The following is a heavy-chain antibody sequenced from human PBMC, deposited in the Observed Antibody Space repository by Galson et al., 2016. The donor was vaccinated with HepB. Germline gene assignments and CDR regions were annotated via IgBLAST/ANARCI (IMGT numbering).Heavy chain of an antibody. J-gene: IGHJ6*02. Sequence: SLRLSCAASGFTFSSYWMHWVRQAPGKGLVWVSRINSDGSSTSYADSVKGRFTISRDNAKNTLYLQMNSLRAEDTAVYHCARRQIPAATKYGTDVWGQGTTVTVSS. V-gene: IGHV3-74*01. CDR2: INSDGSST. D-gene: IGHD2-2*01. CDR3: ARRQIPAATKYGTDV. CDR1: GFTFSSYW.